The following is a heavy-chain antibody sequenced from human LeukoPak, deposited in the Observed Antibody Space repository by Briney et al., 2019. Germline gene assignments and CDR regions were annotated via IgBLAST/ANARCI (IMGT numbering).Heavy chain of an antibody. CDR1: GGTFSSYA. CDR3: ARVGWELLDGYYYYYYMDV. D-gene: IGHD1-26*01. CDR2: IIPIFGTA. Sequence: SVKVSCKASGGTFSSYAISWVRQAPGQGLEWMGGIIPIFGTANYAQKFQGRVTITADESTSTAYMELSSLRSEDTAVYYCARVGWELLDGYYYYYYMDVWGKGTTVTISS. V-gene: IGHV1-69*13. J-gene: IGHJ6*03.